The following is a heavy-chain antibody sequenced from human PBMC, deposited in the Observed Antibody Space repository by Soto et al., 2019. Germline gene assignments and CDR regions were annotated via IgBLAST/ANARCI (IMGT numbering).Heavy chain of an antibody. V-gene: IGHV3-30*18. Sequence: QVQLVESGGGVVQPGRSLRLSCAASGFTFSSYGMHWVRQAPGKGLEWVAVISYDGSNKYYADSVKGRFTISRDNSKNTLYLQMNSLRAEDTAVYYCAKEDWNYGGAFDYWGQGTLVTVSS. D-gene: IGHD1-7*01. CDR1: GFTFSSYG. CDR3: AKEDWNYGGAFDY. J-gene: IGHJ4*02. CDR2: ISYDGSNK.